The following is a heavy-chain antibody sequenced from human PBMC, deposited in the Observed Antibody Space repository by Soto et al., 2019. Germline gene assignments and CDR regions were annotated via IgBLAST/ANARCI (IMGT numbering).Heavy chain of an antibody. CDR3: ARGSGSYPAGYYYGMDV. Sequence: GGSLRLSCAASGLTFSRYGMHWVRQATGKGLEWVTVIWYDGSNKYYADSVKGRFTISRDNSENTLYLQMNSLRAEDTAVYYCARGSGSYPAGYYYGMDVWGQGTTVTVSS. J-gene: IGHJ6*02. D-gene: IGHD1-26*01. V-gene: IGHV3-33*01. CDR1: GLTFSRYG. CDR2: IWYDGSNK.